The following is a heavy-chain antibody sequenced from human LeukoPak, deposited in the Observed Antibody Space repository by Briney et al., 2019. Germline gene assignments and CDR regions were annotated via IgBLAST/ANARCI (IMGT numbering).Heavy chain of an antibody. CDR2: IYHSGST. CDR3: ARELRYFDWLLLTDYYYYYYMDV. CDR1: GYSISSGYY. D-gene: IGHD3-9*01. Sequence: SETLSLTCTVSGYSISSGYYWGWIRQPPGKGLEWIGSIYHSGSTYYNPSLKSRVTISVDTSKNQFSLKLSSVTAADTAVYYCARELRYFDWLLLTDYYYYYYMDVWGKGTTVTVSS. J-gene: IGHJ6*03. V-gene: IGHV4-38-2*02.